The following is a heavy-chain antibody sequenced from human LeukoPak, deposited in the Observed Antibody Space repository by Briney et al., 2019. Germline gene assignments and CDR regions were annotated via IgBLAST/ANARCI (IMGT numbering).Heavy chain of an antibody. CDR3: AREVTIFGVVIKAAFDI. Sequence: ASVKVSCKASGGTFSSYAISWVRQAPGQGLEWMGWINPNSGGTNCAQKFQGRVTMTRDTSISTAYMELSRLRSDDTAVYYCAREVTIFGVVIKAAFDIWGQGTMVTVSS. D-gene: IGHD3-3*01. J-gene: IGHJ3*02. CDR1: GGTFSSYA. V-gene: IGHV1-2*02. CDR2: INPNSGGT.